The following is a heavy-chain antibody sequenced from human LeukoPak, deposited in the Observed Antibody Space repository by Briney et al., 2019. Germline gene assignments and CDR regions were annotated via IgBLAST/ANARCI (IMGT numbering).Heavy chain of an antibody. CDR1: GGSISSTRYY. CDR3: ARHGIYYGLGSSYGLPNWFDP. CDR2: IYYSGST. J-gene: IGHJ5*02. V-gene: IGHV4-39*01. D-gene: IGHD3-10*01. Sequence: SETLSLTCTVSGGSISSTRYYWGWIRQPPGKGLEWIGSIYYSGSTYYNPSLKSRVTMSVDRSKNQFSLKLSSVTAADTAVYYCARHGIYYGLGSSYGLPNWFDPWGQGTLVTVSS.